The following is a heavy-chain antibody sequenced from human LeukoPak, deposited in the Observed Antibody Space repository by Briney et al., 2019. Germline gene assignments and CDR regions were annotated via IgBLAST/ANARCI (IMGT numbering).Heavy chain of an antibody. CDR3: AKDLGAGGGSVFDY. Sequence: GGSLRLSCAASGFTFSNYAMSWVRQAPGKGLEWVSAISGSGGNTYYADSVKGRFTVSKDNSKNTLSLQMNSLRAEDTAIYYCAKDLGAGGGSVFDYWGQGALVTVSS. D-gene: IGHD3-10*01. CDR2: ISGSGGNT. V-gene: IGHV3-23*01. CDR1: GFTFSNYA. J-gene: IGHJ4*02.